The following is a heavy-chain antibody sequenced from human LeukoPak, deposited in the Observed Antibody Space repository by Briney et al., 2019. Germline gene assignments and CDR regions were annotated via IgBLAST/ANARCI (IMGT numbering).Heavy chain of an antibody. Sequence: ASVKVSCKASGYTFTSYAMNWVRQAPGQGLEWMGWINTNTGNPTYAQGFTGRFVFSLDTSVSTAYLQISSLKAEDTAVYYCARDLTLPLTRASESRARHYGSGKRGTYYYGMDVWGQGTTVTVSS. V-gene: IGHV7-4-1*02. CDR2: INTNTGNP. J-gene: IGHJ6*02. D-gene: IGHD3-10*01. CDR1: GYTFTSYA. CDR3: ARDLTLPLTRASESRARHYGSGKRGTYYYGMDV.